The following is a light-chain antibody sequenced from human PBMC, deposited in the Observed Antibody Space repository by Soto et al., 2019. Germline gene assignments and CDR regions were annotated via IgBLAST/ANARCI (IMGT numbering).Light chain of an antibody. V-gene: IGKV3-20*01. CDR1: QSVSSRF. CDR3: QQYDSSRT. CDR2: GAS. Sequence: EIVLTQSPGTLSLSPGERATLYCRASQSVSSRFLAWYQQKPGQAPRVLIYGASSRATGIPDRFSGSGSGTDFTLIISRLEPEDFAMYYCQQYDSSRTFGQGTKVEMK. J-gene: IGKJ1*01.